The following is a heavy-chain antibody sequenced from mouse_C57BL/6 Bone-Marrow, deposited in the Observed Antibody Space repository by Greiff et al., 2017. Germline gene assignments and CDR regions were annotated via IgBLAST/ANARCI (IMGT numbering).Heavy chain of an antibody. CDR1: GFNIKDDY. CDR3: TTWRGDYFDY. V-gene: IGHV14-4*01. Sequence: EVQLQESGAELVRPGASVKLSYTASGFNIKDDYMHWVKQRPEQGLEWIGWIDPENGDTEYASKFQGKATITADTSSNTAYLQLSSLTSEDTAVYYCTTWRGDYFDYWGQGTTLTVSS. J-gene: IGHJ2*01. CDR2: IDPENGDT.